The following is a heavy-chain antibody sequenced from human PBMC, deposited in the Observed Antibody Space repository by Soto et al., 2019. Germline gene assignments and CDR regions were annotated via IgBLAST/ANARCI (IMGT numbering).Heavy chain of an antibody. J-gene: IGHJ4*02. CDR3: ARDLAEGDH. CDR2: INPASGST. Sequence: QVQLVQSGAEVKKPGASVKVSCRTSGYTFTHYYIHWVRQPPGQGLEWLAIINPASGSTNYAQDFQGRVTLTMDTSTTTVYMELSGLRAEDKAIFYCARDLAEGDHWGQGILVTVSS. V-gene: IGHV1-46*01. CDR1: GYTFTHYY. D-gene: IGHD3-3*02.